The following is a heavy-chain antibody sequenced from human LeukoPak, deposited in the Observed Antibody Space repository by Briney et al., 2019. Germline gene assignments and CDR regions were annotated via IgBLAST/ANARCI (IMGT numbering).Heavy chain of an antibody. J-gene: IGHJ4*02. CDR2: MNPNSGNT. CDR1: GYSFTSYE. Sequence: ASVKVSCKASGYSFTSYEVNWVRQATGQGLEWMGWMNPNSGNTDYAQKFKGRVTMTRNTSINTAYMELSSLRSEDTAVYYCARGLLWFGDLLYAGDIDYWSQGTLVTVSS. CDR3: ARGLLWFGDLLYAGDIDY. D-gene: IGHD3-10*01. V-gene: IGHV1-8*01.